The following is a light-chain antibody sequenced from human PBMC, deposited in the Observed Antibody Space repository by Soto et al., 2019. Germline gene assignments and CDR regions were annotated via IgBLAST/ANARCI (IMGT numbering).Light chain of an antibody. J-gene: IGKJ2*01. CDR2: GAS. V-gene: IGKV3-15*01. CDR3: QQYNNWPYT. CDR1: QSVSSN. Sequence: EIVMTQSPATLSVSPGERATLSCRASQSVSSNLAWYQQKPGQAPRLLIYGASTRATGIPARCSGSGSGTEITLTISSLQSEDFAVYDCQQYNNWPYTFGQGTKLEIK.